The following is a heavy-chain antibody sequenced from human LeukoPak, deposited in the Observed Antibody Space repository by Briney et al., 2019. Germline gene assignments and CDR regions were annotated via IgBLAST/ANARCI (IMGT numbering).Heavy chain of an antibody. V-gene: IGHV3-53*01. CDR3: ARTVTTYPVWYFDL. Sequence: GGSLRLSCAASGFTVSTNYMSWVRQAPGKGLEWVSVIYGGGSTYYADSVKGRFTISRDNSKNTLYLQMNSLRAEDTAVCYCARTVTTYPVWYFDLWGRGTLVTVSS. CDR1: GFTVSTNY. D-gene: IGHD4-17*01. CDR2: IYGGGST. J-gene: IGHJ2*01.